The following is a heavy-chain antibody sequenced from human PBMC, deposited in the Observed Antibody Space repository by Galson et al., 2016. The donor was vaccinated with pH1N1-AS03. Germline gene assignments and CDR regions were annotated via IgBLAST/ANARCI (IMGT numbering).Heavy chain of an antibody. J-gene: IGHJ4*02. CDR1: GGSFSRYA. D-gene: IGHD5-18*01. V-gene: IGHV1-69*06. CDR3: AQGSYTYAPPVFDN. Sequence: SVKVSCKVFGGSFSRYANSWVRQAPGQGLEWLGGVTPIFGTTNYAQKFRDRVTITADTSTSASYMELSGLSSADTAVYYWAQGSYTYAPPVFDNWGQGTLFTVSS. CDR2: VTPIFGTT.